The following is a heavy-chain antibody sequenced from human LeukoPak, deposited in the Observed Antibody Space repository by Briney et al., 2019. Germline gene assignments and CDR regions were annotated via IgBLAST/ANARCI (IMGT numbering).Heavy chain of an antibody. D-gene: IGHD3-22*01. V-gene: IGHV3-53*01. J-gene: IGHJ4*02. CDR2: IYSGGST. CDR1: GFTVSSNY. Sequence: GGFLRLSCAASGFTVSSNYMSWVRQAPGKGLEWVSVIYSGGSTYYADSVKGRFTISRDNSKNTLYLQMNSLRAEDTAVYYCARGGYYYDSSGHLGLWGQGTLVTVSS. CDR3: ARGGYYYDSSGHLGL.